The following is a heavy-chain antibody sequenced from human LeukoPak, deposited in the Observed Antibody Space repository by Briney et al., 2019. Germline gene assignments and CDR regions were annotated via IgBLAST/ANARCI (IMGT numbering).Heavy chain of an antibody. CDR2: VYHSGST. CDR3: AKSNGYGLVDI. V-gene: IGHV4-4*02. CDR1: GFTFSSYS. Sequence: GSLRLSCAASGFTFSSYSMSWVRQTPGKGLEWIGEVYHSGSTNYNPSLKSRVTISLDTSRNQFSLKLNSVTAADTAVYYCAKSNGYGLVDIWGQGTMVTVSS. D-gene: IGHD3-10*01. J-gene: IGHJ3*02.